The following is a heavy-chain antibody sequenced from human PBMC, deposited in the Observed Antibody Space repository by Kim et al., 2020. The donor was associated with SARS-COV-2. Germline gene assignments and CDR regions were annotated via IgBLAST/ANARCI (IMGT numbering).Heavy chain of an antibody. D-gene: IGHD1-26*01. V-gene: IGHV3-9*01. Sequence: YADSVKGRFTISRDNAKNSLYLQMNSLRAEDTALYYCAKEISSALVGIDLWGRGTLVTVSS. J-gene: IGHJ2*01. CDR3: AKEISSALVGIDL.